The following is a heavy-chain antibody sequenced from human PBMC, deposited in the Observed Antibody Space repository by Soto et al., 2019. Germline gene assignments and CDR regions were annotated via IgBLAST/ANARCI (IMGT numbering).Heavy chain of an antibody. CDR2: IIPIFGTA. V-gene: IGHV1-69*13. Sequence: SVKVSCKASGGTFSSYAISWVRQAPGQGLEWMGGIIPIFGTANYAQEFQGRVTITADESTSTAYMELSSLRSEDTAVYYCARELTGGHYYYGMDVWGQGTTVTVSS. CDR1: GGTFSSYA. CDR3: ARELTGGHYYYGMDV. J-gene: IGHJ6*02. D-gene: IGHD1-26*01.